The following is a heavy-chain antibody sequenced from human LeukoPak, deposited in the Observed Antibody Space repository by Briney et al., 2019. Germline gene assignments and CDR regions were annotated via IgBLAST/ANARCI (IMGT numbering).Heavy chain of an antibody. V-gene: IGHV1-69*02. CDR3: ARAGHYSSSWYYSFNP. D-gene: IGHD6-13*01. J-gene: IGHJ5*02. Sequence: GASVKVSCKASGYTFTGYYMHWVRQAPGQGLEWMGRIIPILGIANYAQKFQGRVTITADKSTSTAYMELSSLRSEDTAVYYCARAGHYSSSWYYSFNPWGQGTLVTVSS. CDR2: IIPILGIA. CDR1: GYTFTGYY.